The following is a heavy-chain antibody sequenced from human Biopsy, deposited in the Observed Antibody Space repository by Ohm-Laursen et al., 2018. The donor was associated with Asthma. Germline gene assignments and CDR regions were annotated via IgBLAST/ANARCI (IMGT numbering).Heavy chain of an antibody. J-gene: IGHJ6*02. V-gene: IGHV4-34*01. D-gene: IGHD3-3*01. Sequence: SETLSLTCSMYGLSSSAYYWTWIRQPPGKGLEWIGESNQGGSPTFNPSLKSRVTISRDTSKNQLSLKLRSVTAADTAVYYCASGPEWYGLDVWGQGTTVAVSS. CDR2: SNQGGSP. CDR3: ASGPEWYGLDV. CDR1: GLSSSAYY.